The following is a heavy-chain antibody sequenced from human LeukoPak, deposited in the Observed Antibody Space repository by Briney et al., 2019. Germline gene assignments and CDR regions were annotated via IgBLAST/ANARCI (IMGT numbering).Heavy chain of an antibody. CDR1: GLTFSNYA. Sequence: GGSLRLSCAVCGLTFSNYAMSWVRQAPGKGLEWVSGISVSGGSTYYADSVKGRFTISRDNSKNTVYLQMNSLTSDDTAVYYCAIGGTVTPDYWGQGTLVTVSS. J-gene: IGHJ4*02. D-gene: IGHD4-17*01. CDR3: AIGGTVTPDY. V-gene: IGHV3-23*01. CDR2: ISVSGGST.